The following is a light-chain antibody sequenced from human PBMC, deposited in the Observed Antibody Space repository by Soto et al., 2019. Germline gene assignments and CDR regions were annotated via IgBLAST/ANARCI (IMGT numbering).Light chain of an antibody. J-gene: IGKJ3*01. CDR2: GAS. CDR3: LQYNGYPFT. CDR1: QGISIY. Sequence: DIQMTQSPSAMSASVGDRVTITCRASQGISIYLAWFQQIPGRVPRRLIYGASTLQTGVPSRFSGSGSGTEFTLTISSLQPEDFANYYCLQYNGYPFTFGPGTKVGIK. V-gene: IGKV1-17*03.